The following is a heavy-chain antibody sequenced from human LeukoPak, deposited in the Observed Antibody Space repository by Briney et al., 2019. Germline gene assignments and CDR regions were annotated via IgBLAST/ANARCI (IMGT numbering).Heavy chain of an antibody. J-gene: IGHJ4*02. CDR3: ARNLYYYDSSGYYYFDY. CDR2: IIPIFGTA. Sequence: PVKVSCKASGGTFSSYAISWVRQAPGQGLEWMGGIIPIFGTAKYAQKFQGRVTITADESTSTAYMELSSLRSEDTAVYYCARNLYYYDSSGYYYFDYWGQGTPVTVSS. D-gene: IGHD3-22*01. CDR1: GGTFSSYA. V-gene: IGHV1-69*13.